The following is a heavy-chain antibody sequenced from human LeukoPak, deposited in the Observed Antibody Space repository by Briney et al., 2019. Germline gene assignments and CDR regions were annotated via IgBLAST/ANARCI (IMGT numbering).Heavy chain of an antibody. V-gene: IGHV1-8*03. J-gene: IGHJ6*03. CDR2: MNPNSGNT. D-gene: IGHD1-1*01. CDR3: ARTGYYYYCMDV. Sequence: ASVKVSCKASGYTFTSYDINWVRQATGQGLEWMGWMNPNSGNTGYAQKFQGRVTITRNTSISTAYMELSSLRSEDTAVYYCARTGYYYYCMDVWGKGTTVTVSS. CDR1: GYTFTSYD.